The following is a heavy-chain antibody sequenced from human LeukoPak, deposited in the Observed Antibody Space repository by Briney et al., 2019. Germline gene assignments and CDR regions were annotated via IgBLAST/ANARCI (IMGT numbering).Heavy chain of an antibody. CDR2: IYHSGST. CDR3: ARDMDDFDP. J-gene: IGHJ5*02. CDR1: GGSISSGGYY. D-gene: IGHD3-10*01. V-gene: IGHV4-30-2*01. Sequence: SETLSLTCTVSGGSISSGGYYWSWIRQPPGKDLEWIGYIYHSGSTYYNPSLKSRVTISVDRSKNQFSLKLSSVTAADTAVYYCARDMDDFDPWGQGTLVTVSS.